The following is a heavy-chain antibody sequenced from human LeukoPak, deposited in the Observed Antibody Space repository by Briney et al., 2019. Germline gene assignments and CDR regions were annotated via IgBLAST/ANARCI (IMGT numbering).Heavy chain of an antibody. J-gene: IGHJ3*01. D-gene: IGHD6-13*01. CDR1: GDSVSSDSAA. V-gene: IGHV6-1*01. CDR3: AAAGPDGFDF. CDR2: TYYSSKWYK. Sequence: SQTLSLTCAISGDSVSSDSAAWNWIRQSPSRGLEWLGRTYYSSKWYKDYAVSVKSRITLNPDTSKNQFSLLLNSVTPEDTAVYYCAAAGPDGFDFWGQGTVVTVSS.